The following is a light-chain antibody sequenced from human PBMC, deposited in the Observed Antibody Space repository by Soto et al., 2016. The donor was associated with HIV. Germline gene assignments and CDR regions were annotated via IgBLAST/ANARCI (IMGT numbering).Light chain of an antibody. CDR3: QVWDGKDDHPV. V-gene: IGLV3-21*02. Sequence: SYELTQPPSVSVAPGETARITCGGNKIGSKSVHWYQERSGRAPLLVVYDDSDRPSGIPERFSGSSSGNTATLTISRVEAGNEAEYYCQVWDGKDDHPVFGGGTKLTVL. J-gene: IGLJ3*02. CDR2: DDS. CDR1: KIGSKS.